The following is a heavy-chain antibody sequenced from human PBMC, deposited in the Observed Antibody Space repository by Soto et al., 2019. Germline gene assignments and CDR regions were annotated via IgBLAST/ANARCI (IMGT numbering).Heavy chain of an antibody. CDR2: ISYDGSNK. D-gene: IGHD5-18*01. V-gene: IGHV3-30*18. CDR3: AKEVWSDTAHFSGRGFDY. J-gene: IGHJ4*02. CDR1: GCTFSSYG. Sequence: QVQLVESGGGVVQPGRSLRLSCAASGCTFSSYGMHWVRQAPGQGLEWVAVISYDGSNKYYADSVKGRFTISRDNSKNTLYLQMNSLRAEDTAVYYCAKEVWSDTAHFSGRGFDYWGQGTLVTVSS.